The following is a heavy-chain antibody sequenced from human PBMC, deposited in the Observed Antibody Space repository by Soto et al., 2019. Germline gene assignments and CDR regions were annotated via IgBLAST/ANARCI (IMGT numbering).Heavy chain of an antibody. CDR3: ARRIAAAGGYYYYAFDV. Sequence: PGESLKISCKGSGYNFDTYWINWVRQTPGKGLEWMGRIDPIDSKTKYSPSLEGHITISVDKSISTTYLQWSSLKASDTAIYYCARRIAAAGGYYYYAFDVWGQGIAVTVSS. CDR2: IDPIDSKT. V-gene: IGHV5-10-1*01. J-gene: IGHJ6*02. CDR1: GYNFDTYW. D-gene: IGHD6-13*01.